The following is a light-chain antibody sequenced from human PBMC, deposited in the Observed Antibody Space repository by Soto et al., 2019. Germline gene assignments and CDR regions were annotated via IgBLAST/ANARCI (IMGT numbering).Light chain of an antibody. CDR1: SSDVGGYNY. J-gene: IGLJ3*02. CDR2: DVS. Sequence: QSALTQPASVSGSPGQSITISCTGTSSDVGGYNYVSWYQQHPGKAPKLMIYDVSNRPSGVSNRFSGSKSGNTASLTSSGLQAEDEADYYCSSYTSSGVFGGGTKLTVL. V-gene: IGLV2-14*01. CDR3: SSYTSSGV.